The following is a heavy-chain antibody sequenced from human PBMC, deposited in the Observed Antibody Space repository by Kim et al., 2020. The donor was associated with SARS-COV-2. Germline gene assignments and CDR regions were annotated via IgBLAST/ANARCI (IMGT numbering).Heavy chain of an antibody. V-gene: IGHV4-39*01. J-gene: IGHJ5*02. CDR1: GGSISSSSYY. Sequence: SETLSLTCTVSGGSISSSSYYWGWIRQPPGKGLEWIGSIYYSGSTYYNPSLKSRVTISVDTSKNQFSLKLSSVTAADTAVYYCASGGAGDDYGGKENWFDPWGQGTLVTVSS. D-gene: IGHD4-17*01. CDR3: ASGGAGDDYGGKENWFDP. CDR2: IYYSGST.